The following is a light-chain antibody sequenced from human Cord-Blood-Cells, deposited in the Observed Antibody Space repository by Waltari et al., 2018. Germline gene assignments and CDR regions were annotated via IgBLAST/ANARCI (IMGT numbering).Light chain of an antibody. Sequence: EIVLTQSPGTLSLSPGERATLSCRASQSVSSSYFAWYQQKPGQAPRLLIYGASSRATGIPDRCSGSGSGTDFTLTISRLEPEDFAVYYWQQYGSSPLYTFGQGTKLEIK. CDR2: GAS. CDR3: QQYGSSPLYT. CDR1: QSVSSSY. V-gene: IGKV3-20*01. J-gene: IGKJ2*01.